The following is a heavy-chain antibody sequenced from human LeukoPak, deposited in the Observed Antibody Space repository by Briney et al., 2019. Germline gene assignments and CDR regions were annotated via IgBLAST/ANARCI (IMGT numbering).Heavy chain of an antibody. V-gene: IGHV3-23*01. CDR1: GFTFSSYA. CDR2: ISGSGGST. D-gene: IGHD3-9*01. Sequence: GGSLRLSCAASGFTFSSYAMSWVRQAPGKGLEWVSAISGSGGSTYYADSVKGRFTISRDNSKNTLYLQMNSLRAEDTAVYYCARKILTGYYSLRGLDHWGQGTLVTVSS. CDR3: ARKILTGYYSLRGLDH. J-gene: IGHJ4*02.